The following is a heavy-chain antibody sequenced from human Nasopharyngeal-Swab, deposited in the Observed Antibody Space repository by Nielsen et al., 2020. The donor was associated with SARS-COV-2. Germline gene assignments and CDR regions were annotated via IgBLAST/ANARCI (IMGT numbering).Heavy chain of an antibody. Sequence: SDTLSLTFAVSGGSISSSNWWSWVRQPPGKGLEWIGEIYHSGSTNYNPSLKSRVTISVDKSKNQFSLKLSSVTAADTAVYYCARRSYSSGWNAFDIWGQGTMVTVSS. CDR2: IYHSGST. CDR3: ARRSYSSGWNAFDI. D-gene: IGHD6-19*01. V-gene: IGHV4-4*02. J-gene: IGHJ3*02. CDR1: GGSISSSNW.